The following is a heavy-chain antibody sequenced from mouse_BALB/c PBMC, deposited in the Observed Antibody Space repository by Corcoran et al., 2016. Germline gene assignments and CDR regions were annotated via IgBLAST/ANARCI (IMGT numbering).Heavy chain of an antibody. CDR3: ARAPVVY. CDR1: GFNIKDTY. D-gene: IGHD1-1*02. J-gene: IGHJ3*01. Sequence: EVQLQQSGAELVKPGSSVKLSYTASGFNIKDTYMPWVKQRPEQGLEWVGRIDPANGNTKYDPKYQGKATITEDTSSNTAYLQLSSLTSEDSAGYYCARAPVVYGGQGTLATVSA. CDR2: IDPANGNT. V-gene: IGHV14-3*02.